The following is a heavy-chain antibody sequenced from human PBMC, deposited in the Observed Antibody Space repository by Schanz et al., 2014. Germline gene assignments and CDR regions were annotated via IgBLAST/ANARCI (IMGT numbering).Heavy chain of an antibody. CDR1: GFTFSDHH. CDR2: TRNKANSYTT. D-gene: IGHD6-13*01. V-gene: IGHV3-72*01. J-gene: IGHJ4*02. Sequence: EVQVVESGGGLVQPGGSLRLSCAASGFTFSDHHMDWVRQAPGKGLEWLGRTRNKANSYTTGYAASVKGRFTISRDESKNSLYLQMNSLKTEDTAVYYCAKGRGSWGYFFDYWGQGTLVTVSS. CDR3: AKGRGSWGYFFDY.